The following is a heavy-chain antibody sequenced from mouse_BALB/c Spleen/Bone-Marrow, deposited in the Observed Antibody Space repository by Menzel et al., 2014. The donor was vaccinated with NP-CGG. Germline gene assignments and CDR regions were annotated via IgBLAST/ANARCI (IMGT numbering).Heavy chain of an antibody. CDR2: IYPGSGST. V-gene: IGHV1S22*01. Sequence: LQQSGSELVRPGASVKLSCKASGYTFTSXWMHWVKQRPGQGLEWIGNIYPGSGSTNYDEKFKSKATLTVDTSSSTAYMQLSSLTSEDSAVYYCTNHYFDYWGQGTTLTVSS. CDR3: TNHYFDY. J-gene: IGHJ2*01. CDR1: GYTFTSXW.